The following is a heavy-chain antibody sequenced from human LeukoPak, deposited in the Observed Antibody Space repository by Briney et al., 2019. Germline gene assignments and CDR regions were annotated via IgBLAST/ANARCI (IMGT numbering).Heavy chain of an antibody. CDR3: ARRFFKVDYYDSSGYYSLFDY. V-gene: IGHV5-51*03. CDR1: GYSFTSYW. J-gene: IGHJ4*02. Sequence: PGESLKISCKGSGYSFTSYWIGWVRQMPGKSLEWMGIIYPGDSDTRYSPSFQGQVTISADKSISTAYLQWSSLKASDTAMYYCARRFFKVDYYDSSGYYSLFDYWGQGTLVTVSS. CDR2: IYPGDSDT. D-gene: IGHD3-22*01.